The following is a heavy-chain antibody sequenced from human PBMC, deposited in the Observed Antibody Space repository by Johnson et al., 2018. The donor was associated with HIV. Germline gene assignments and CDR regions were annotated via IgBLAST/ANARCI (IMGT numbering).Heavy chain of an antibody. CDR3: ARDKGRGAFDL. CDR1: GFTVSTNY. CDR2: IYSGGSGGST. J-gene: IGHJ3*01. D-gene: IGHD3-10*01. V-gene: IGHV3-66*01. Sequence: EVQLVESGGGLVQPGGSLRLSCAVSGFTVSTNYMSWVRQTPGKGLEWVAVIYSGGSGGSTYYVDSVKGRFTISRDNSKNTLYLQMHSLRAEDTAVYYCARDKGRGAFDLWGQGTMVTVSS.